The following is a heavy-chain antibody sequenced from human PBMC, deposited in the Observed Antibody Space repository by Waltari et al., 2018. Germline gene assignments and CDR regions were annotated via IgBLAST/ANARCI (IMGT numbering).Heavy chain of an antibody. Sequence: EVQLVESGGGLVKPGGSLRLSCAASGFTFSSYSMNWVRQAPGKGLEWVSSISSSSSYIYYADSVKGRVTISRDNAKNSLYLQMNSLRAEDTAVYYCARAPVDDAFDIWGQGTMVTVSS. CDR1: GFTFSSYS. CDR3: ARAPVDDAFDI. J-gene: IGHJ3*02. V-gene: IGHV3-21*01. CDR2: ISSSSSYI.